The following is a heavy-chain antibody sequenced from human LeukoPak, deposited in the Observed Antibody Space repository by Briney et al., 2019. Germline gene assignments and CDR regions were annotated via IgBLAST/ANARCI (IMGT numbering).Heavy chain of an antibody. CDR2: ISGSGGST. Sequence: GGSLRLSCAASGFTFSSYAMSWVRQAPGKGLEWVSAISGSGGSTYYADSVKGRFTISRDNSKNTLYLQMNSLRAEDTAVYYCAKDLRGVLWFGEYSENWFDPWGQGTLVTVSS. D-gene: IGHD3-10*01. CDR1: GFTFSSYA. J-gene: IGHJ5*02. V-gene: IGHV3-23*01. CDR3: AKDLRGVLWFGEYSENWFDP.